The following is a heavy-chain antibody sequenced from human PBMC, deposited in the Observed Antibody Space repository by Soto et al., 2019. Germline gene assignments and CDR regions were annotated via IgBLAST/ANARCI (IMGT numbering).Heavy chain of an antibody. D-gene: IGHD4-17*01. V-gene: IGHV3-48*02. CDR2: ISSSSSTI. J-gene: IGHJ6*02. Sequence: EVQLVESGGGLVQPGGSLRLSCAASGFTFSSYSMNWVRQAPGKGLEWVSYISSSSSTIYYADSVKGRFTISRDNAKNPLYLQMNRLRDEDTAVYYCARDPPGTVDYGDYGAYYYYGMDVWGQGTTVTVSS. CDR1: GFTFSSYS. CDR3: ARDPPGTVDYGDYGAYYYYGMDV.